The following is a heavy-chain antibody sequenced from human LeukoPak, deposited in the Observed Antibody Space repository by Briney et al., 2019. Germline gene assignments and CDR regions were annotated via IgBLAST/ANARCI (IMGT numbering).Heavy chain of an antibody. CDR1: GYTFTSYY. CDR3: ARILDYYGSGSYPGYFDY. D-gene: IGHD3-10*01. Sequence: ASVKVSCKASGYTFTSYYMHWVRQAPGQGLEWMGIINPSGGSTSYAQKFQGRVTMTRDTSTRTVYMELRSLRSDDTAVYYCARILDYYGSGSYPGYFDYWGQGTLVTVSS. V-gene: IGHV1-46*01. J-gene: IGHJ4*02. CDR2: INPSGGST.